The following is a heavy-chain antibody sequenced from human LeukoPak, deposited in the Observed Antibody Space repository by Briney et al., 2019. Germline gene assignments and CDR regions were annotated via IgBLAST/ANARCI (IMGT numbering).Heavy chain of an antibody. CDR3: ARGRRYCSSTSCYTQKAYYFDY. CDR2: INHSGST. V-gene: IGHV4-34*01. Sequence: PSETLSLTCAVYGGSFSGYYRSWIRQPPGKGLEWIGEINHSGSTNYNPSLKSRVTISVDTSKNQFSLKLSSVTAADTAVYYCARGRRYCSSTSCYTQKAYYFDYWGQGTLVTVSS. J-gene: IGHJ4*02. CDR1: GGSFSGYY. D-gene: IGHD2-2*02.